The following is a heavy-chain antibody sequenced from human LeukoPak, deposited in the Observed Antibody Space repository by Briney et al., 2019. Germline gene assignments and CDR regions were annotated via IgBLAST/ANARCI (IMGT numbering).Heavy chain of an antibody. J-gene: IGHJ4*02. CDR1: GFTVSSNE. V-gene: IGHV3-48*01. Sequence: GGSLRLSCAASGFTVSSNEMSWVRQAPGKGLEWVSYISSSSSTIYYADSVKGRFTISRDNAKNSLYLQMNSLRAEDTAVYYCARGNYYDSSGYYGYWGQGTLVTVSS. D-gene: IGHD3-22*01. CDR2: ISSSSSTI. CDR3: ARGNYYDSSGYYGY.